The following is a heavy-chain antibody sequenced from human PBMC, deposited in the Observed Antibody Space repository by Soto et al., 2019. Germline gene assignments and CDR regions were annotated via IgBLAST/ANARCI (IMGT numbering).Heavy chain of an antibody. V-gene: IGHV3-30*18. CDR1: GFTFSSYG. CDR3: AKDHMVRGVITYGMDV. D-gene: IGHD3-10*01. J-gene: IGHJ6*02. Sequence: QVQLVESGGGVVQPGRSLRLSCAASGFTFSSYGMHWVRQAPGKGLEWVAVISYDGSNKYYADSVKGRFTISRDNSKNTLYLQMNSLRAGDTAVYYCAKDHMVRGVITYGMDVWGQGTTVTVSS. CDR2: ISYDGSNK.